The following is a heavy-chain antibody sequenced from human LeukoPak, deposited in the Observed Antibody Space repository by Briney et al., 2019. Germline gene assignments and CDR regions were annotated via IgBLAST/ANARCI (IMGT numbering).Heavy chain of an antibody. Sequence: SLRLSCAASGFTFSIYAVHWVRQAPGKGLEWVAVISYDGSNKYYADSVKGRFTISRDNSKNTLYLQMNSLRAEDTAVYYCARDVRDYYDSSAAFDYWGQGTLVTVSS. CDR1: GFTFSIYA. CDR3: ARDVRDYYDSSAAFDY. V-gene: IGHV3-30-3*01. J-gene: IGHJ4*02. D-gene: IGHD3-22*01. CDR2: ISYDGSNK.